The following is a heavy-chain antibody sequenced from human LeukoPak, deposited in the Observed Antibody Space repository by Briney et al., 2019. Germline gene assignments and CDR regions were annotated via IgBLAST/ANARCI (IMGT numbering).Heavy chain of an antibody. V-gene: IGHV3-23*01. D-gene: IGHD1-1*01. Sequence: GGSLRLSCAASGYTFNSYAMSWVRQAPGKGLEWVSAISGSGGSTYFADSVKGRFTISRDNSKNTLYVQMDSLRDEDTAVFYCARSGNYDWWGQGTLVTVSS. CDR3: ARSGNYDW. J-gene: IGHJ4*02. CDR2: ISGSGGST. CDR1: GYTFNSYA.